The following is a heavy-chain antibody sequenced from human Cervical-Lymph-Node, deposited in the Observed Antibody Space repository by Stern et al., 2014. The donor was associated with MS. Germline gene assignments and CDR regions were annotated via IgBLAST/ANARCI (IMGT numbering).Heavy chain of an antibody. Sequence: EVQLVESGPEVKRPGESLKISCQASGYTFTSYWIGWVRQMPGNGLEWIAIIFPGGSAVRSSPSFQGQAAMSPDNPSSTAYLHWNNLKASDTAIYYCARQRYFDYWGQGTLVTVSS. J-gene: IGHJ4*02. CDR3: ARQRYFDY. CDR1: GYTFTSYW. V-gene: IGHV5-51*01. CDR2: IFPGGSAV.